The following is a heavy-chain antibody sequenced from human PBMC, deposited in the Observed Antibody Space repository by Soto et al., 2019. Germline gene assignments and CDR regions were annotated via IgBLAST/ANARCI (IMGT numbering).Heavy chain of an antibody. Sequence: EVQLLESGGGLVRPGGSLRLSCAASGFTFSAYDMSWIRQSPGKGLEWVSALSRPGTNTHYADSVKGRFTISRDNSNDTLYLQMNSLTDDDTALYYCARVRERATGIDYWGQGTLVTVSS. CDR3: ARVRERATGIDY. CDR2: LSRPGTNT. V-gene: IGHV3-23*01. D-gene: IGHD1-26*01. CDR1: GFTFSAYD. J-gene: IGHJ4*02.